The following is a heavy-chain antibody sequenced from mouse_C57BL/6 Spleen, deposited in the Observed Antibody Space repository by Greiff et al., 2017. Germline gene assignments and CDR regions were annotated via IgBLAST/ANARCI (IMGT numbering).Heavy chain of an antibody. Sequence: VKLVESGAELVKPGASVKLSCKASGYTFTEYTIHWVKQRSGQGLEWIGWFYPGSGSIKYNEKFKDKATLTADKSSSTVYMELSRLTSEDSAVYFGARHEARVVATPFAYWGQGTLVTVSA. CDR1: GYTFTEYT. CDR3: ARHEARVVATPFAY. D-gene: IGHD1-1*01. CDR2: FYPGSGSI. J-gene: IGHJ3*01. V-gene: IGHV1-62-2*01.